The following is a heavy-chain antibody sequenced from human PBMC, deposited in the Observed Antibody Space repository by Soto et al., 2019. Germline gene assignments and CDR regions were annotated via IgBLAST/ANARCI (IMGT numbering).Heavy chain of an antibody. J-gene: IGHJ4*02. Sequence: PSETLSLTCTVSGDSLTSNSYFWAWIRQPPGKGLEWIGSIYYSGSTNYNPSLKSRVTISVDTSKNQFSLKLNSMTAADTAVYYCARHNYGSGSTYFDYWGQGTLVTVSS. CDR3: ARHNYGSGSTYFDY. CDR1: GDSLTSNSYF. V-gene: IGHV4-39*01. CDR2: IYYSGST. D-gene: IGHD3-10*01.